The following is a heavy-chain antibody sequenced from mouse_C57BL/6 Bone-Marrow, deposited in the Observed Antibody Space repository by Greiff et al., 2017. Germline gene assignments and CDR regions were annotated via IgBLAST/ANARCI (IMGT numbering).Heavy chain of an antibody. Sequence: QVQLQQPGAELVKPGASVKLSCKASGYTFTSYWMHWVKQRPGQGLEWIGMIHPNSGSTNYNQKFKGKATLTVDTSSSTAYMQLSSLTSEDSAVYYCAREGDGYYAMDYWGQGTSVTVSS. CDR3: AREGDGYYAMDY. CDR1: GYTFTSYW. D-gene: IGHD2-3*01. J-gene: IGHJ4*01. V-gene: IGHV1-64*01. CDR2: IHPNSGST.